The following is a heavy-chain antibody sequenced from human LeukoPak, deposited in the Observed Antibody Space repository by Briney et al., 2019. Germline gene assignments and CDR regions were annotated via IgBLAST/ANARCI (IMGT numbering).Heavy chain of an antibody. D-gene: IGHD6-19*01. Sequence: PGGSLRLSSAASGFTFSSYAMHWVRQAPGKGLEWVAVISYDGSNKYYADSVKGRFTISRDNSKNTLYLQMNSLRAEDTAVYYCARVQWAFDIWGQGTMVTVSS. V-gene: IGHV3-30*04. CDR1: GFTFSSYA. CDR2: ISYDGSNK. J-gene: IGHJ3*02. CDR3: ARVQWAFDI.